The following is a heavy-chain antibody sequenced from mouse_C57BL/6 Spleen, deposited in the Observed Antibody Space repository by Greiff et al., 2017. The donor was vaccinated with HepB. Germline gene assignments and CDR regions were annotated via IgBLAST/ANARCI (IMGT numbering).Heavy chain of an antibody. J-gene: IGHJ2*01. CDR2: IYPRSGNT. CDR1: GYTFTSYG. D-gene: IGHD2-4*01. Sequence: VQLQQSGAELARPGASVKLSCKASGYTFTSYGISWVKQRTGQGLEWIGEIYPRSGNTYYNEKFKGKATLTADKSSSKAYMKLRSLTSESSAVYICARSEEIYYDAQYYCDDWGKGTTLTVSS. V-gene: IGHV1-81*01. CDR3: ARSEEIYYDAQYYCDD.